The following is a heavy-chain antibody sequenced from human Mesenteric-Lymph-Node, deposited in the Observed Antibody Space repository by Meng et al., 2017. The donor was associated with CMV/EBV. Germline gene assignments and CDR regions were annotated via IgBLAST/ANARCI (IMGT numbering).Heavy chain of an antibody. CDR1: GGSFSGYY. D-gene: IGHD5-24*01. CDR3: ARSRDGYSFDY. J-gene: IGHJ4*02. V-gene: IGHV4-59*01. CDR2: IYYSGST. Sequence: SETLSLTCAVYGGSFSGYYWSWIRQPPGKGLEWIGYIYYSGSTNYNPSLKSRVTISIDTSKNQFSLKLSSVTAADTALYYCARSRDGYSFDYWGQGALVTVSS.